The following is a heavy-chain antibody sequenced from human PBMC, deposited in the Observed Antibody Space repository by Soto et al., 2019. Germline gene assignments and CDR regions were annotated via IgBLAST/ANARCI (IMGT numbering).Heavy chain of an antibody. CDR3: GRGPLLNYARLYYYYYYMDV. D-gene: IGHD4-4*01. J-gene: IGHJ6*03. CDR1: GGSFSGYY. Sequence: PETLSLTCAVYGGSFSGYYWSWIRQPPGKGLEWIGEINHSGSTNYNPSLKSRVTISVDTSKNQFSLKLSSVTAADTAVYYCGRGPLLNYARLYYYYYYMDVWGKGTTVTVSS. CDR2: INHSGST. V-gene: IGHV4-34*01.